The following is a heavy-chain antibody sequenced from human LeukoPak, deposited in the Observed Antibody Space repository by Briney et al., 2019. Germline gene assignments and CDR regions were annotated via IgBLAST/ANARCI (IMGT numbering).Heavy chain of an antibody. V-gene: IGHV3-20*01. CDR1: GFTFDDYG. CDR3: ARDRVYCSGGSCSDYFDY. Sequence: GGSLRLSCAASGFTFDDYGMSWVRQAPGKGLEWVSGINWNGGSTGYADSVKGRFTISRDNAKNSLYLQMNSLRAEDTALYHCARDRVYCSGGSCSDYFDYWGQGTLVTVSS. J-gene: IGHJ4*02. D-gene: IGHD2-15*01. CDR2: INWNGGST.